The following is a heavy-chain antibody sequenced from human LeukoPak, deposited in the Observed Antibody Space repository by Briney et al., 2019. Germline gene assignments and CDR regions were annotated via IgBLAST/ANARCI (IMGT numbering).Heavy chain of an antibody. CDR3: ARAGASYAMDV. J-gene: IGHJ6*02. Sequence: PGGSLRLSCVAPRFTFSSYSMHWVRQAPGKGLVWVSRIFVDGSSTSYADSVKGRFTISRDNTKNTLYLQMGSLRDDDTAVYYCARAGASYAMDVWGQGTTVTVS. CDR2: IFVDGSST. D-gene: IGHD1-14*01. V-gene: IGHV3-74*01. CDR1: RFTFSSYS.